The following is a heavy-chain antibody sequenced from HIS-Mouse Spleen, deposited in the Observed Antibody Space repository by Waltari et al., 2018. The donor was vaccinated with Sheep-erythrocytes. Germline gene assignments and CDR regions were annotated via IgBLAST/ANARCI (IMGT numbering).Heavy chain of an antibody. D-gene: IGHD6-6*01. J-gene: IGHJ4*02. CDR2: ISWNSGSI. V-gene: IGHV3-9*01. CDR3: AKGPRAQQLVYFDY. CDR1: GFTFDDYA. Sequence: AASGFTFDDYAMHWVRQAPGKGLEWVSGISWNSGSIGYADSVNGRFTISRDNAKNSLYLQMNSLRAEDTALYYCAKGPRAQQLVYFDYWGQGTLVTVSS.